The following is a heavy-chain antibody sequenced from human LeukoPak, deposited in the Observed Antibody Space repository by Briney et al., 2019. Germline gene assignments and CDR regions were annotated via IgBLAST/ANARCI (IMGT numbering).Heavy chain of an antibody. V-gene: IGHV3-66*01. CDR1: GLTVSNNY. CDR3: ARSNCNSCYLGVWYYFDY. Sequence: GGSLRLSCAASGLTVSNNYMSWVRQAPGKGLEWVSVIYSGGNTYYTDSVKGRFTISRDNSKNTLHLQMNSLRVEDTAVYYCARSNCNSCYLGVWYYFDYWGQGTLVTVSS. D-gene: IGHD1/OR15-1a*01. J-gene: IGHJ4*02. CDR2: IYSGGNT.